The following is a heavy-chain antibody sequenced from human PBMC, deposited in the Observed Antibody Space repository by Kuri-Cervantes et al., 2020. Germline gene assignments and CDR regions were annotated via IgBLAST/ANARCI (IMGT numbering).Heavy chain of an antibody. CDR3: ARDAILAYCGGDCYSGAFDI. J-gene: IGHJ3*02. V-gene: IGHV1-18*01. Sequence: ASVKVSCKASGGTFSSYAISWVRQAPGQGFEWMGWISAYNGNTNYAQKFQGRVTMTRDTSTSTVYMELSSLRSEDTAVYYCARDAILAYCGGDCYSGAFDIWGQGTMVTVSS. CDR2: ISAYNGNT. D-gene: IGHD2-21*02. CDR1: GGTFSSYA.